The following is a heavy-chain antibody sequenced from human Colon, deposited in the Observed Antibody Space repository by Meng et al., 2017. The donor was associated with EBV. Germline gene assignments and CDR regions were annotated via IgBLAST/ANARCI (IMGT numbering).Heavy chain of an antibody. CDR1: GGSFRDSY. J-gene: IGHJ4*02. CDR2: INHVGST. D-gene: IGHD2-15*01. CDR3: ASSDCSGGTCYLDC. V-gene: IGHV4-34*01. Sequence: GAGTLKPSETLSLPCTCKGGSFRDSYWTWIRQPPGKGLEWIGEINHVGSTTYNPSLKRRVTISVDTSKNQFSLKLSSVTAADAAVYYCASSDCSGGTCYLDCWGQGTLVTVSS.